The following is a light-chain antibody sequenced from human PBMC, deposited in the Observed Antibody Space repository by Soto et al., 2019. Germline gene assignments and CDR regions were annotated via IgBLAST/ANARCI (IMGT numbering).Light chain of an antibody. CDR3: QHYYNWPHT. Sequence: EIVMTQSPATLSVSPGERATLSCRASQSVSGHLAWYQQKPGQAPRLLIYGASTSATDIPARFSGSGSGTEFTLTVSSLQSEDFAVYYCQHYYNWPHTFGQGTKLDIK. V-gene: IGKV3-15*01. CDR2: GAS. J-gene: IGKJ2*01. CDR1: QSVSGH.